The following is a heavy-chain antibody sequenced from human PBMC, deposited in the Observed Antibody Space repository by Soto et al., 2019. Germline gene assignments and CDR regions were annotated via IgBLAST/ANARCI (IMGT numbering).Heavy chain of an antibody. D-gene: IGHD1-26*01. Sequence: GASVKVSCKASGYTFTGYYMHWVRQAPGQGLEWMGWINPNSGGTNYAQKFQGRVTMTRDTSISTAYMELSRLRSDDTAVYYCARISSYGDYYYYYGMDVWGQGTTVTVSS. CDR2: INPNSGGT. CDR1: GYTFTGYY. V-gene: IGHV1-2*02. J-gene: IGHJ6*02. CDR3: ARISSYGDYYYYYGMDV.